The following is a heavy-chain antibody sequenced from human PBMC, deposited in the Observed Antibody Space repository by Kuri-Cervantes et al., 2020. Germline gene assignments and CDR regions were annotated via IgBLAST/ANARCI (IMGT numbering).Heavy chain of an antibody. CDR1: GVNFRSHW. CDR3: TTGGYDYIWGSYRHVDY. D-gene: IGHD3-16*02. CDR2: IKSKTDGGTT. Sequence: GGSLRLSCAASGVNFRSHWMSWVRQAPGKGLEWVGRIKSKTDGGTTDYAAPVKGRFTISRDDSKNTLYLQMNSLKTEDTAVYYCTTGGYDYIWGSYRHVDYWGQGTLVTVSS. J-gene: IGHJ4*02. V-gene: IGHV3-15*01.